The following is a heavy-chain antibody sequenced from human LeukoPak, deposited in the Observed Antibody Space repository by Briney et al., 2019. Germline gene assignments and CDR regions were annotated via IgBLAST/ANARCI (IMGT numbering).Heavy chain of an antibody. CDR2: INSDGSST. D-gene: IGHD6-19*01. Sequence: GGSLRLSCAASGFTFSRYWMHWVRQAPGKGLVWVSRINSDGSSTSYADSVKGRFTISRDNARNTLSLRMNSLRAEDTAVYYCARDPYSSGWYAVDYWGQGTLVTVSS. CDR1: GFTFSRYW. V-gene: IGHV3-74*01. J-gene: IGHJ4*02. CDR3: ARDPYSSGWYAVDY.